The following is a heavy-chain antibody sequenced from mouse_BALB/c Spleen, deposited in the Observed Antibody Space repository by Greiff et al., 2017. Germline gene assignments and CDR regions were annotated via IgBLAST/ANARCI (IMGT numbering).Heavy chain of an antibody. D-gene: IGHD1-2*01. CDR3: AREGDYGGCAD. CDR2: INPSSGYT. V-gene: IGHV1-4*01. CDR1: GYTFTSYT. J-gene: IGHJ3*01. Sequence: QVQLQQSGAELARPGASVKMSCKASGYTFTSYTMHWVKQRPGQGLEWIGYINPSSGYTNYNQKFKDKATLTADKSSSTAYMQLSSLTSEDSAVSYCAREGDYGGCADWGQGTLVTVSA.